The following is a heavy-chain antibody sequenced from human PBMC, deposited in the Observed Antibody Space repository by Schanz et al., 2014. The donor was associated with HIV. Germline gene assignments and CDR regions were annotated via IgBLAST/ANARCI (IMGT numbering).Heavy chain of an antibody. V-gene: IGHV3-30*03. Sequence: QVHLVESGGGVVQPGRSLRLSCAASGFTFNNYGMHWVRQAPGKGLEWVAVISYDGRNKHYAESVKGRFTISRDNSKNTLYLQMKSLRAEDTAVYYCARDLGGDFWSSQGGLDPWGQGTLVTVSS. CDR3: ARDLGGDFWSSQGGLDP. D-gene: IGHD3-3*01. J-gene: IGHJ5*02. CDR2: ISYDGRNK. CDR1: GFTFNNYG.